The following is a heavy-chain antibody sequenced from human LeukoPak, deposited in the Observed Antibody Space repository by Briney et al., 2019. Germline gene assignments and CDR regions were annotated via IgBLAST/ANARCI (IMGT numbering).Heavy chain of an antibody. V-gene: IGHV1-18*01. D-gene: IGHD3-10*01. CDR2: ISAYNGNT. CDR3: ARIMVRGVRSGGMDV. J-gene: IGHJ6*04. Sequence: ASVKVSCKASGYTFTSYGISWVRQAPGQGLEWMGWISAYNGNTNYAQKLQGRVTMTTDTSTSTAYMELRSLRSDDTAVYYCARIMVRGVRSGGMDVWGKGTTVTVSS. CDR1: GYTFTSYG.